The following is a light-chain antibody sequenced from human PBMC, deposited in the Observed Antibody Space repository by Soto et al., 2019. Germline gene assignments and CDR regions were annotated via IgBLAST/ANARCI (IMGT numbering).Light chain of an antibody. Sequence: EIVFTQSPGTLSLSPGERATLSCRASQSVTSNYLAWYQQKPGQAPRLLIYGASSRATGIPDRFSGSGSGTHFTLTISRLEPEDFAAYYCQQFSSYPLTFGGGTKVDIK. J-gene: IGKJ4*01. CDR2: GAS. CDR3: QQFSSYPLT. V-gene: IGKV3-20*01. CDR1: QSVTSNY.